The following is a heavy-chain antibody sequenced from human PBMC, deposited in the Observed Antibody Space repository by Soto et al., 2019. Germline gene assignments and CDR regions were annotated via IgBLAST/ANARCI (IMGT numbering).Heavy chain of an antibody. V-gene: IGHV3-64*01. Sequence: PGGSLRLSCAASGFTFSSYAMHWVRQAPGKGLEYVSAISSNGGSTYYANSVKGRFTISRDNSKNTLYLQMGSLRAEDMAVYYCAGSYSSSWYSYYMDVWGKGTTVTVSS. D-gene: IGHD6-13*01. CDR1: GFTFSSYA. CDR2: ISSNGGST. J-gene: IGHJ6*03. CDR3: AGSYSSSWYSYYMDV.